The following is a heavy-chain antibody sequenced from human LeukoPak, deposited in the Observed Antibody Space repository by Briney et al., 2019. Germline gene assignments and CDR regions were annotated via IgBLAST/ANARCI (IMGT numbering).Heavy chain of an antibody. CDR2: ISYDGSNK. Sequence: GRSLRLSCAASGFTFSSYGMHWVRQAPGKGLEWVAVISYDGSNKYYADSVKGRFTISRDNSKNTLYLQMNSLRAEDTAVYYCAKDFNYYDSSGYCLDYWGRGTLVTVSS. CDR3: AKDFNYYDSSGYCLDY. J-gene: IGHJ4*02. D-gene: IGHD3-22*01. CDR1: GFTFSSYG. V-gene: IGHV3-30*18.